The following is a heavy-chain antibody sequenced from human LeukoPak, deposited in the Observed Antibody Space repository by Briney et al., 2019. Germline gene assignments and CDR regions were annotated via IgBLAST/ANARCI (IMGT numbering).Heavy chain of an antibody. Sequence: PGGSLRLSCAASGFTFSNYAMSWVRQAPGKGLEWVSTISDTGISTYYADSLKGRFTISRDNSKSTLYLQMDSLRAEDSAVYYCATAPSSLFDYWGQGTLVTVSS. V-gene: IGHV3-23*01. D-gene: IGHD2-2*01. CDR2: ISDTGIST. J-gene: IGHJ4*02. CDR1: GFTFSNYA. CDR3: ATAPSSLFDY.